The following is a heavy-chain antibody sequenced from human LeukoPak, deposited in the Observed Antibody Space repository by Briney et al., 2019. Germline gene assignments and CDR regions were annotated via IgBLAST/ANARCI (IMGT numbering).Heavy chain of an antibody. V-gene: IGHV4-34*01. CDR1: GGSFSGYY. Sequence: PSETLSLTYAVYGGSFSGYYWSWIRQPPGKGLEWIGEINHSGSTNYNPSLKSRVTISVDTSKNQFSLKLSSVTAADTAVYYCARVKHYIWGSYRYVWFDPWGQGTLVTVSS. D-gene: IGHD3-16*02. J-gene: IGHJ5*02. CDR2: INHSGST. CDR3: ARVKHYIWGSYRYVWFDP.